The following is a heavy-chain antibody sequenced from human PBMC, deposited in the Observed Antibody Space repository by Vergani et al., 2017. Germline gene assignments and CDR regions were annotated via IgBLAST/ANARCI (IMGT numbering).Heavy chain of an antibody. CDR2: ITGSGGTT. D-gene: IGHD6-13*01. V-gene: IGHV3-23*01. Sequence: QLMQSGGGLVQRGGSLRLSCVASGFNFRKNTMNWVRQSTGKGLGWVAAITGSGGTTHYAESVKGRFTVSRDNSGNTLFLQISGLTADDAGVYFCAKTEDSTSEAWYFDLWGRGSVVFVSS. CDR1: GFNFRKNT. CDR3: AKTEDSTSEAWYFDL. J-gene: IGHJ2*01.